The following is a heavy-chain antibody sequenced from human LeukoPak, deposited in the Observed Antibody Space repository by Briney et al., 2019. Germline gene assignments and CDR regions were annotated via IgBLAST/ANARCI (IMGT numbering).Heavy chain of an antibody. CDR3: ARDVSYNSLDY. CDR2: IWYDGSKK. J-gene: IGHJ4*02. CDR1: GFTLSSYG. D-gene: IGHD6-13*01. Sequence: GGSLRLSCAASGFTLSSYGMHWVRQAPGKGLEWVAVIWYDGSKKYYADSVKGRSTISRDNSKNTLYLEMNSLRAEDTAVYYCARDVSYNSLDYWGQGTLVTVSS. V-gene: IGHV3-33*01.